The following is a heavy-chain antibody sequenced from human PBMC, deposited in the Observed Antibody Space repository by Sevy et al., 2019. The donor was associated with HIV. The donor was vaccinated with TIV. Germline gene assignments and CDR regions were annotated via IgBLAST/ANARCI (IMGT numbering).Heavy chain of an antibody. J-gene: IGHJ5*02. V-gene: IGHV3-11*01. D-gene: IGHD2-8*02. CDR3: ARAGDDYCTESDCNKNWFDP. CDR1: GFTFSDYY. CDR2: ISSSGALV. Sequence: GGSLRLSCAASGFTFSDYYMGWFRQAPGKGLEWVSYISSSGALVFYADSVEGRFTISRDNAKNSLFLQMNSLRDEDTAIYYCARAGDDYCTESDCNKNWFDPWGQGTLVTVSS.